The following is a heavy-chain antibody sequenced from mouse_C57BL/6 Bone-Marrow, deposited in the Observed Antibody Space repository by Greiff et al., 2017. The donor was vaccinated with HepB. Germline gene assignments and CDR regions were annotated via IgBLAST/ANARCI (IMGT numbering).Heavy chain of an antibody. CDR1: GYTFTDYN. J-gene: IGHJ3*01. V-gene: IGHV1-18*01. D-gene: IGHD2-4*01. CDR2: INPNNGGT. CDR3: ARRGLRAWFAY. Sequence: VQLQQSGPELVKPGASVKIPCKASGYTFTDYNMDWVKQSHGKSLEWIGDINPNNGGTIYNQKFKGKATLTVDKSSSTAYMGLRSLTSEDTAVYYCARRGLRAWFAYWGQGTLVTVSA.